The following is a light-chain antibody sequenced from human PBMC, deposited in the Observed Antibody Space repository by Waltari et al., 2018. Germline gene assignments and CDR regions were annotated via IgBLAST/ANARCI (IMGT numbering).Light chain of an antibody. CDR3: HQRSNWPLT. CDR2: DAS. J-gene: IGKJ4*01. V-gene: IGKV3-11*01. CDR1: QSVPSD. Sequence: EIVLTQSPGTLSLSPGERATLSCRASQSVPSDKLAWYQHKPGQVPRLLIYDASNRATGIPARFSGSGSGADFTLIISSLEPEDFAVYYCHQRSNWPLTFGGGTKVEIK.